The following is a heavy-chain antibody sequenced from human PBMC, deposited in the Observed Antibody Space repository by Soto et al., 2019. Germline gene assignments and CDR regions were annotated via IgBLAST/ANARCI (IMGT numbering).Heavy chain of an antibody. J-gene: IGHJ3*02. V-gene: IGHV4-59*08. CDR1: GGSISSYY. Sequence: QVQLQESGPGLVKPSETLSLTCTVSGGSISSYYWSWIRQPPGKGLEWIGYIYYSGSTNYKPSLRRRVTISVDTSKNQFSLRLSSVTAADTAVYYCARHYLGTVTRTIFSAFDIWGQWTMVTVSS. D-gene: IGHD4-17*01. CDR3: ARHYLGTVTRTIFSAFDI. CDR2: IYYSGST.